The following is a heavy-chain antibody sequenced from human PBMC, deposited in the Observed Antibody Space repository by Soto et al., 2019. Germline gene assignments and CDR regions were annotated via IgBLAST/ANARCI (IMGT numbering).Heavy chain of an antibody. V-gene: IGHV1-46*01. CDR1: GYTFTSYY. CDR2: INPSGGST. J-gene: IGHJ3*02. D-gene: IGHD3-22*01. Sequence: GASVKVSCKASGYTFTSYYMHWVRQAPGQGLEWMGIINPSGGSTSYAQKFQGRVTMTRDTSTSTVYMELSSLRSEDTAVYYCARAPRVTYYYDSSGYSDAFDIWGQGTMVTVSS. CDR3: ARAPRVTYYYDSSGYSDAFDI.